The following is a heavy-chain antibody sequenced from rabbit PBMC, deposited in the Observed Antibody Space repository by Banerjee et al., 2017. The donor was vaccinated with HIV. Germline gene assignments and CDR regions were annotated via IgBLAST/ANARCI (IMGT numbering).Heavy chain of an antibody. CDR2: IYTGSDTI. V-gene: IGHV1S45*01. D-gene: IGHD6-1*01. J-gene: IGHJ4*01. CDR1: GFSFSSGYD. CDR3: ARDRAVGGAGSVYAWDL. Sequence: QEQLKESGGGLVQPGGSLTLTCTASGFSFSSGYDMCWVRQAPGKGLEWIACIYTGSDTIYYASWAKGRFTISKTSSTTVTLQMTSLTAADTATYFCARDRAVGGAGSVYAWDLWGPGTLVTVS.